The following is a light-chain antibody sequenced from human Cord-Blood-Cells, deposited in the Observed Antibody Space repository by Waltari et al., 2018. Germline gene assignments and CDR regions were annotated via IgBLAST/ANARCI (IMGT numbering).Light chain of an antibody. Sequence: QSVLTQPPSASGTPGQRVTISCSGSSSNIGSNTVNWYQQLPGTAPKLLIYSNNQRPSGVPDRLSVSKSGTSASLAISGLQSEDEADYYCAAWDDSLNGVVFGGGTKLTVL. J-gene: IGLJ2*01. CDR2: SNN. CDR1: SSNIGSNT. CDR3: AAWDDSLNGVV. V-gene: IGLV1-44*01.